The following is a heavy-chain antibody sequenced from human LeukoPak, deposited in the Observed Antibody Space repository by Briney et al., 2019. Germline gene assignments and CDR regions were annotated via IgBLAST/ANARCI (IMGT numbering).Heavy chain of an antibody. CDR2: IYHSGNT. CDR1: GYSISSGYY. Sequence: TPSETLSLTCTVSGYSISSGYYWGWIRQPPGKGLEWIGSIYHSGNTYYKSSLKSRVTISVDTSKNQFSLKLSSVTAADTAVYYCARLHSRDLDYWGQGTLVTVSS. D-gene: IGHD3-22*01. J-gene: IGHJ4*02. CDR3: ARLHSRDLDY. V-gene: IGHV4-38-2*02.